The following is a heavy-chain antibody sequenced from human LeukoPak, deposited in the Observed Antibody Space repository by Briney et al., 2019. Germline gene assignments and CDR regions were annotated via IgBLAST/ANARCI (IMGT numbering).Heavy chain of an antibody. CDR3: AREGSQGAFDI. CDR2: IKQDGSEK. Sequence: GGSLRLSCAASGFTFSSYWMTWVRQAPGKGLEWVANIKQDGSEKYYVDSVKGRFTISRDSAKNSLYLQMNSLRAEDTAVYYCAREGSQGAFDIWGQGTMVTVSS. V-gene: IGHV3-7*01. CDR1: GFTFSSYW. J-gene: IGHJ3*02.